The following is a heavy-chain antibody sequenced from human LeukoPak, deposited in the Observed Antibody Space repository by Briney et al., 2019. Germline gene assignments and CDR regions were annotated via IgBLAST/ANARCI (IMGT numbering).Heavy chain of an antibody. V-gene: IGHV4-31*03. J-gene: IGHJ4*02. CDR1: GGSIGNDGYY. Sequence: PSETLSLTCTVSGGSIGNDGYYWNWLRQHPGRGLEWIAFIYYSGAASYNPSLKSRVTISVDTSTNQFSLKLTSVTAADTAVYFCARGSYYGFSGDSWGQGTLVTVSS. D-gene: IGHD3-10*01. CDR2: IYYSGAA. CDR3: ARGSYYGFSGDS.